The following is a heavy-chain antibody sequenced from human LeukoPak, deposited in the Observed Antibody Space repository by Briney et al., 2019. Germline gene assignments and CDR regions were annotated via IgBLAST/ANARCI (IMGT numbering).Heavy chain of an antibody. D-gene: IGHD6-19*01. Sequence: QPGGSLRLSCAASGFPFSSYAMSWVRQAPGKGLEWVSALSGSGGTTYYADSVKGRFTISRDNSKNTLYLQVNSLRAEDTAVYCCANAISSGREYYYDYWGQGTLVTVSS. CDR1: GFPFSSYA. CDR3: ANAISSGREYYYDY. CDR2: LSGSGGTT. V-gene: IGHV3-23*01. J-gene: IGHJ4*02.